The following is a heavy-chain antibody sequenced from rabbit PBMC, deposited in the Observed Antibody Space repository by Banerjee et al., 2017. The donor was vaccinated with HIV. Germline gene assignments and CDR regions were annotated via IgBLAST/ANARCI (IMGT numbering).Heavy chain of an antibody. CDR2: INTSSGNT. J-gene: IGHJ4*01. CDR1: GFSFSSRYW. CDR3: ARGYASSSGYYGGNL. Sequence: QQQLEESGGDLVKPGASLTLTCTASGFSFSSRYWIYWVRQAPGKGLEWIACINTSSGNTVYASWAKGRFTISKTSSTTVTLQMTSLTAADTATYFCARGYASSSGYYGGNLWGPGTLVTVS. D-gene: IGHD1-1*01. V-gene: IGHV1S45*01.